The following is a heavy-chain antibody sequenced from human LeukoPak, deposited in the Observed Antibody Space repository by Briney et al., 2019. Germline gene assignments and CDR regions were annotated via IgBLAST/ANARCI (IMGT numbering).Heavy chain of an antibody. V-gene: IGHV3-23*01. CDR2: ITANSDKT. CDR1: GFTFSDHY. Sequence: GGSLRLSCAASGFTFSDHYMDWVRQAPGKGLEWVSVITANSDKTAYADSVKGRFTISRDNSKNTLYLQMSSLRDEDTAVYFCAKTSGYFDYWGQGTLVTVSS. J-gene: IGHJ4*02. CDR3: AKTSGYFDY.